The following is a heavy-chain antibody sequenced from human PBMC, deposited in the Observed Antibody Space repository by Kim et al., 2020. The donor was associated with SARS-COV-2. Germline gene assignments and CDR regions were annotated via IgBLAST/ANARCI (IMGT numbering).Heavy chain of an antibody. D-gene: IGHD3-3*01. V-gene: IGHV4-39*01. CDR1: GGSLSTSSDY. CDR2: IFYSGSK. J-gene: IGHJ4*02. Sequence: SETLSLTCTGSGGSLSTSSDYLGWVRQPPGQGLEWIGAIFYSGSKYYNASLKSRVTISVVTNKNQFSLKVTTVTAADTAVYYCARSATYYDFWSDYPKYYFDYWGQGNLVIVYS. CDR3: ARSATYYDFWSDYPKYYFDY.